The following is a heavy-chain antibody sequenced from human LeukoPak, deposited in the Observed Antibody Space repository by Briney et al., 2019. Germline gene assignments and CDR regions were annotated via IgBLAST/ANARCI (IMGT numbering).Heavy chain of an antibody. CDR2: IKQDGSEK. Sequence: GGSLRLSCAASGFTFTSFWMSWVRQAPGDGLEWVANIKQDGSEKYYVDSVKGRFTISRDNAKNSLYLQMNSLRAEDTAVYYCARAHSSIAARLSRSSIFNYYYYMDAWGKGTTVTISS. D-gene: IGHD6-6*01. J-gene: IGHJ6*03. CDR3: ARAHSSIAARLSRSSIFNYYYYMDA. V-gene: IGHV3-7*01. CDR1: GFTFTSFW.